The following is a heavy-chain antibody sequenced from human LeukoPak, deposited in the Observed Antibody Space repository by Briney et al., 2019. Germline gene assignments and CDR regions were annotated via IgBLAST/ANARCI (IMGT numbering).Heavy chain of an antibody. V-gene: IGHV1-69*05. Sequence: SVKVSCKASGGTFSSYAISWVRQAPGQGLEWMGGIIPIFGTANYAQKFQGRVTITTDESTSTAYMELSSLRSEDTAVYYCARSPFVVPAALNWFDPWGRGTLVTVSS. CDR3: ARSPFVVPAALNWFDP. D-gene: IGHD2-2*01. J-gene: IGHJ5*02. CDR1: GGTFSSYA. CDR2: IIPIFGTA.